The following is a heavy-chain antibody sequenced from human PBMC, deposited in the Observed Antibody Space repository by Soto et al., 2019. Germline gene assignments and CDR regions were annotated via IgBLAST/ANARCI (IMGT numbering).Heavy chain of an antibody. D-gene: IGHD2-21*02. Sequence: TSETLSLTCTVSGGXISSSSYYWSWIRQPPGKGLEWIGYIYYSGSTNYNPSLKSRVTISVDTSKNQFSLKLSSVTAADTAVYYCARGGGIVVVTAPYDHWGQGTLVTVSS. J-gene: IGHJ4*02. V-gene: IGHV4-61*05. CDR2: IYYSGST. CDR3: ARGGGIVVVTAPYDH. CDR1: GGXISSSSYY.